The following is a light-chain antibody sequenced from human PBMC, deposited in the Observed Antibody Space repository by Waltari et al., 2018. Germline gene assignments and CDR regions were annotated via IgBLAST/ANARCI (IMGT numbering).Light chain of an antibody. CDR1: SGHSSNI. Sequence: QLVLTQSPSASASLGDSVKITCTLSSGHSSNIIEWHQQQPEKGPRYLMKVNSDGSHSRGDEIPDRFSGSSSGAERYLTISSLQSEDEADYYCQTGGHGTWVFGGGTKLTVL. CDR3: QTGGHGTWV. V-gene: IGLV4-69*01. CDR2: VNSDGSH. J-gene: IGLJ3*02.